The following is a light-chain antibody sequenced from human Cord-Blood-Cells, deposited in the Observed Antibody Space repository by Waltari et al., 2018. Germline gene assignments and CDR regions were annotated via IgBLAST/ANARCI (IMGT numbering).Light chain of an antibody. CDR1: QSVSSY. J-gene: IGKJ4*01. V-gene: IGKV3-11*01. CDR2: DAS. Sequence: IVLTQSPATLSLSPGERATLSCRASQSVSSYLAWYQQKPGQAPRLLIYDASNRATGVPARCSGSGAATDFTHTISSLEPEDFAVYYCQQRSNWSLTFGGGTKVEIK. CDR3: QQRSNWSLT.